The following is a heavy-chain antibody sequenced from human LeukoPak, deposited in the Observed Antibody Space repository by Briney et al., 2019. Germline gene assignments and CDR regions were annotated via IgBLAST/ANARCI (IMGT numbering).Heavy chain of an antibody. D-gene: IGHD6-19*01. Sequence: GGSLRLSCAASGFTFSLYNMNWVRQAPGKGLEWVSQISASETSIKYADSVRGRFTIPRDNVKNSVYLQMNSLRAEDTAIYYCVRDNLENQWLERSHWGQGTLVTVSS. CDR3: VRDNLENQWLERSH. J-gene: IGHJ4*02. CDR1: GFTFSLYN. CDR2: ISASETSI. V-gene: IGHV3-48*03.